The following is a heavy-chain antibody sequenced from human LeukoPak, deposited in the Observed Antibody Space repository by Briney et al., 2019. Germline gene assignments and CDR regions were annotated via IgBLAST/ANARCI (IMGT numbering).Heavy chain of an antibody. Sequence: SETLSLTCAVYGGSFSDYYWSWIRQPPGKGLEWIEEINHSGSTNYNPSLKSRVTISVDTSKNQFSLKLSSVTAADTAVYYCASADIVVVPSAMPIFGYWGQGTLVTVSS. CDR2: INHSGST. CDR3: ASADIVVVPSAMPIFGY. V-gene: IGHV4-34*01. CDR1: GGSFSDYY. D-gene: IGHD2-2*01. J-gene: IGHJ4*02.